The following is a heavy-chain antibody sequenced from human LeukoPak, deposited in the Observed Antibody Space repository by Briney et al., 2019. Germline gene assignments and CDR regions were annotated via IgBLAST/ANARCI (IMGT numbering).Heavy chain of an antibody. V-gene: IGHV4-34*01. CDR3: ASWGRYYYDSSGYYRKDGFDY. J-gene: IGHJ4*02. Sequence: SETLSLTCAVYGGSFSGYYWSWIRQPPGKGLEWIGEINHSGSTNYNPSLKSRVTISVDTSKNQFSLKLSSVTAADTAVYYCASWGRYYYDSSGYYRKDGFDYWGQGTLVTVSS. CDR2: INHSGST. D-gene: IGHD3-22*01. CDR1: GGSFSGYY.